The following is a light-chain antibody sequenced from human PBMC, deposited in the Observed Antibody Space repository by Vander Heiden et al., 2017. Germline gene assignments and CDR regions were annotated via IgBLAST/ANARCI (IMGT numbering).Light chain of an antibody. J-gene: IGLJ1*01. V-gene: IGLV7-46*01. Sequence: QAVVTQEPSLTVSPGGTVPLTCGSSTGAVTSGHYPYWFQQKPGQAPRTLIYDTRNKHSWTPARFSGSLLGGKAALTLSGAQPEDEAEYYCLLSYSGARVFGTGTKVTVL. CDR1: TGAVTSGHY. CDR2: DTR. CDR3: LLSYSGARV.